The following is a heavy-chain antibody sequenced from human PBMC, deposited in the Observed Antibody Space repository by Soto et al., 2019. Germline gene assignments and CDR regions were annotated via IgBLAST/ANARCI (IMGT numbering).Heavy chain of an antibody. CDR1: GGSISSGGYY. CDR3: ARDLDCSGGSCYSAWAFDI. D-gene: IGHD2-15*01. Sequence: QVQLQESGPGLVKPSQTLSLTCTVSGGSISSGGYYWSWIRQHPGKGLEWIGYIYYSGSTYYNPSLESLVTISVDTVKNQFSLKLSSVTAADTAVYYCARDLDCSGGSCYSAWAFDIWGQGTMVTVSS. CDR2: IYYSGST. V-gene: IGHV4-31*01. J-gene: IGHJ3*02.